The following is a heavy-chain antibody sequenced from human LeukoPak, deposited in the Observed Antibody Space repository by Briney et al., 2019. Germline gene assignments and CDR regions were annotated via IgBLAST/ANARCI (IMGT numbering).Heavy chain of an antibody. J-gene: IGHJ6*02. D-gene: IGHD3-3*01. CDR1: GGTFSSYA. Sequence: SVKVSCTASGGTFSSYAISWVRQAPGQGLEWMGGIIPIFGTANYAQKFQGRVTITADESTSTAYMELSSLRSEDTAVYYCAREAPRFLETLYYYGMDVWGQGTTVTVSS. V-gene: IGHV1-69*13. CDR3: AREAPRFLETLYYYGMDV. CDR2: IIPIFGTA.